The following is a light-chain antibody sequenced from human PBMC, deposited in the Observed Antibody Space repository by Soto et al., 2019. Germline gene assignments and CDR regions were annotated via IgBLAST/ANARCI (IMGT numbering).Light chain of an antibody. V-gene: IGKV1-9*01. CDR3: QQLNSYPIT. CDR1: QGISSY. Sequence: DLQLTQSPSFLSASVGDRVTITCRASQGISSYLAWYQQKPGKAPKLLIYAASTLQSGVTSRFSGSGSGTEFTLTISSLQPEDFATYCCQQLNSYPITFGQGTRLEIK. J-gene: IGKJ5*01. CDR2: AAS.